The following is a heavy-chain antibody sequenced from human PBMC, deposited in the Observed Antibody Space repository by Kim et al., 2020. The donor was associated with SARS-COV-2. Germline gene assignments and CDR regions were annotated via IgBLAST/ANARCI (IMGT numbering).Heavy chain of an antibody. J-gene: IGHJ4*02. D-gene: IGHD3-10*01. Sequence: SETLSLTCSVSGDSINNYNYYWAWIRQPPGKGLEWIGSVYRDGNTYYNPSLKSRVTISADMSKNQFSLTLSSVTAADTAVYFCARQRFYYGSARHYHPADSWGQGTLVTVSS. CDR1: GDSINNYNYY. V-gene: IGHV4-39*01. CDR3: ARQRFYYGSARHYHPADS. CDR2: VYRDGNT.